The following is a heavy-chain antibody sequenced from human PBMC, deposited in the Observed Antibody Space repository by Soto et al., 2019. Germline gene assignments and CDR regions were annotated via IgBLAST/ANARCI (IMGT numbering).Heavy chain of an antibody. CDR1: GVSIINNY. CDR2: IDSGGET. V-gene: IGHV3-53*01. CDR3: ARGGSLYYYYGIAV. D-gene: IGHD3-16*01. Sequence: GGSLRLSCASPGVSIINNYMTWVRQAPGKGLEWVSLIDSGGETYYADSVKGRFTLSRDISKNILYLQMNSLRAEDTAVYNCARGGSLYYYYGIAVWGQGTTLTVSS. J-gene: IGHJ6*02.